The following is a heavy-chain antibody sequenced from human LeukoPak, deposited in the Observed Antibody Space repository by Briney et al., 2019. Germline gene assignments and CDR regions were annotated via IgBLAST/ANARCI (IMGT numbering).Heavy chain of an antibody. J-gene: IGHJ4*02. CDR2: IKQDGSEK. CDR1: GFTFSSYW. Sequence: PGGSLRPSCAASGFTFSSYWMSWVRQAPGKGLEWVANIKQDGSEKYYVDSVKGRFTISRDNAKNSLYLQMNSLRAEDTAVYYCARPHLWFGELYFDYWGQGTLVTVSS. D-gene: IGHD3-10*01. V-gene: IGHV3-7*01. CDR3: ARPHLWFGELYFDY.